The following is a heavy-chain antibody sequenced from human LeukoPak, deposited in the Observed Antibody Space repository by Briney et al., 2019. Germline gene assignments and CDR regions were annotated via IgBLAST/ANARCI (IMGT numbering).Heavy chain of an antibody. J-gene: IGHJ5*02. CDR3: AKDSNYGDGRWEFDP. CDR1: GFTFGGFT. CDR2: ILADADGGRT. V-gene: IGHV3-23*01. D-gene: IGHD4-17*01. Sequence: AGGSLRLSXAASGFTFGGFTMAWVRQTPRKGLEWLSGILADADGGRTYYADSVKGRFTISRDNSKNTLYLQMNNLRADDTAVYFCAKDSNYGDGRWEFDPWGQGTLVTV.